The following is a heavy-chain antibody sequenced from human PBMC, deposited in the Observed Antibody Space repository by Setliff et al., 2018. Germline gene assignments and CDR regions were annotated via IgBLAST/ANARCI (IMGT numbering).Heavy chain of an antibody. Sequence: KTSETLSLTCTVSGGSISSSSYYWGWIRQPPGKGLEWIGSIYYSGSTYYNPSLKSRVTISVDTSKNQFSLKLSSVTAADTAVYYCARRETYYNLWSGYYAYWGQGTLVTVSS. CDR2: IYYSGST. CDR1: GGSISSSSYY. J-gene: IGHJ4*02. CDR3: ARRETYYNLWSGYYAY. V-gene: IGHV4-39*07. D-gene: IGHD3-3*01.